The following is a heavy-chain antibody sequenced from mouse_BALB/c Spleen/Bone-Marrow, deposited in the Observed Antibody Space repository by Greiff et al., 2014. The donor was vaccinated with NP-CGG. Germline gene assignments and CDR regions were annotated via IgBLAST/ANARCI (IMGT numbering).Heavy chain of an antibody. CDR1: GYTFSSYW. V-gene: IGHV1-9*01. CDR3: ARGGYDTSIFAY. Sequence: QVQLKQSGAELMKPGASVKISCKATGYTFSSYWIEWVNQRPGHGLEWIGEILPGSGTTHYNEKFKDKATFTADTSSNTAYMQLSSLTSEDSAVYYCARGGYDTSIFAYWGQGTLVTASA. CDR2: ILPGSGTT. D-gene: IGHD2-3*01. J-gene: IGHJ3*01.